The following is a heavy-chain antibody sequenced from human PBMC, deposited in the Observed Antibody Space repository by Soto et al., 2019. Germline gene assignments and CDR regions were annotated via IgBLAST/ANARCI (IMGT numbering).Heavy chain of an antibody. D-gene: IGHD3-22*01. Sequence: SVKVSCKASGGTFSSYAISWVRQAPGQGLEWMGGIIPIFGTANYAQKFQGRVTITADESTSTAYMELSSLRSEDTAVYYCAREYYYDSSGYYYDWGQGTLVTVSS. J-gene: IGHJ4*02. CDR2: IIPIFGTA. V-gene: IGHV1-69*13. CDR3: AREYYYDSSGYYYD. CDR1: GGTFSSYA.